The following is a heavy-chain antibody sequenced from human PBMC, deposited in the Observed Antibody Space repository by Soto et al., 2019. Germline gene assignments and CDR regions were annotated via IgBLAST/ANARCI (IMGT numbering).Heavy chain of an antibody. V-gene: IGHV3-11*01. D-gene: IGHD1-26*01. J-gene: IGHJ6*02. Sequence: QVQLVESGGGLVKPGGSLRLSCAASGFAFSDYYMTWIRQAPGKGLEWVSYMSSSGNDIYYADSVKGRFTISRDNIQNSLYLQMNSLRAEDTAIYYCARVEQDYYYGMDVWGQGTTVTVSS. CDR3: ARVEQDYYYGMDV. CDR2: MSSSGNDI. CDR1: GFAFSDYY.